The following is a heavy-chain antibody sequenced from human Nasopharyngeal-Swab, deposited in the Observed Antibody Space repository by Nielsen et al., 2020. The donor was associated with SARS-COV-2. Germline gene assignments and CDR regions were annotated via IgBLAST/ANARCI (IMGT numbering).Heavy chain of an antibody. V-gene: IGHV3-23*01. D-gene: IGHD3-22*01. J-gene: IGHJ4*02. Sequence: GESLKISCAASGFTFSIHTMSWVRQAPGKGLEWVSAIRGSGVDTYYADSVKGRFTISRDNSRNTLYLQMKRLRADDTAVYYCARPMHYYDTSGWDSWGQGTLVTVSS. CDR3: ARPMHYYDTSGWDS. CDR2: IRGSGVDT. CDR1: GFTFSIHT.